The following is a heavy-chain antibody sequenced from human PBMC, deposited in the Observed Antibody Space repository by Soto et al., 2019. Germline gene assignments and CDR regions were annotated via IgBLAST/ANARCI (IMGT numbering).Heavy chain of an antibody. Sequence: QVQLQQWGAGLLKPSETLSLTCAVYGGSFSGYYWSWIRQPPGKGLEWIGEINHSGSTNYNPSLKSRVTISVDTSKNQVSLKLSSVTAADTAVYYCARGGGVVVVAATPRYGMDVWGQGTTVTVSS. CDR3: ARGGGVVVVAATPRYGMDV. CDR2: INHSGST. J-gene: IGHJ6*02. D-gene: IGHD2-15*01. CDR1: GGSFSGYY. V-gene: IGHV4-34*01.